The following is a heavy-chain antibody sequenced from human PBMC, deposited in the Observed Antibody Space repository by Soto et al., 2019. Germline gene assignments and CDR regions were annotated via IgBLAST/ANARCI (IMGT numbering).Heavy chain of an antibody. D-gene: IGHD6-13*01. Sequence: GGSLRLSCAASGFTFSTYAMNWVRQAPGNGLEWVSAISGSGGSIHYADSVKGRFTISRDNSKNTLYLQMNSLRAEDTAVYYCAKSPIAARGWFDPWGQGTLVTVSS. CDR1: GFTFSTYA. V-gene: IGHV3-23*01. CDR2: ISGSGGSI. J-gene: IGHJ5*02. CDR3: AKSPIAARGWFDP.